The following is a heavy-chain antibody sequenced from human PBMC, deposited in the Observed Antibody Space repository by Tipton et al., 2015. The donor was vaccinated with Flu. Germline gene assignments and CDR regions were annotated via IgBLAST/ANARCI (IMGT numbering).Heavy chain of an antibody. CDR2: ISSSGSTI. CDR3: ATGYSSGWYAPRPFDY. D-gene: IGHD6-19*01. CDR1: GFTFSDYY. Sequence: GSLRLSCAASGFTFSDYYMSWIRQAPGKGLEWVSYISSSGSTIYYADSVKGRFTISRDNAKNSLYLQMNSLRAEDTAVYYCATGYSSGWYAPRPFDYWGQGTLVTVSS. J-gene: IGHJ4*02. V-gene: IGHV3-11*01.